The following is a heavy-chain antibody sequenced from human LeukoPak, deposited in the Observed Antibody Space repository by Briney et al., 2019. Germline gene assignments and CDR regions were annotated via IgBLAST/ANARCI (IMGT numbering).Heavy chain of an antibody. Sequence: ASVKVSFKASGYTFTSYGISWVRQAPGQGREWMGWISAYNGNTNYAQKLQGRVTMTTDTSTSTAYMELRSLRSDDTAVYYCARAGYCSSTSCYSYNWFAPWGQGTLVTVSP. CDR1: GYTFTSYG. CDR3: ARAGYCSSTSCYSYNWFAP. J-gene: IGHJ5*02. CDR2: ISAYNGNT. D-gene: IGHD2-2*01. V-gene: IGHV1-18*01.